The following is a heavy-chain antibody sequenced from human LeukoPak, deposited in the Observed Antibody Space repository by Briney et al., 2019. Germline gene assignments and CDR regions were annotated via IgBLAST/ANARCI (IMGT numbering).Heavy chain of an antibody. CDR3: ARDDCSGGSCYPRDGNWFDP. CDR1: GCTFSSYA. D-gene: IGHD2-15*01. V-gene: IGHV1-69*13. Sequence: GASVKVSCKASGCTFSSYAISWVRQAPGQGLEWMGGIIPIFGTANYAQKFQGRVTITADESTSTAYMELSSLRSEDTAVYYCARDDCSGGSCYPRDGNWFDPWGQGTLVTVSS. CDR2: IIPIFGTA. J-gene: IGHJ5*02.